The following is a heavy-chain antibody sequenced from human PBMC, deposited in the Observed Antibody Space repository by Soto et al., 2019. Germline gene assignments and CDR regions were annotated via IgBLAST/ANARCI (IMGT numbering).Heavy chain of an antibody. CDR3: AKGFRAGYYGMDV. CDR1: GFTFSSYA. Sequence: VGSLRLSCAASGFTFSSYAMSWVRQAPGKGLEWVSAIIGSGGSTYYADSVKVRFTISRDNSKNTLYLQMNSLRAEDTAVYYCAKGFRAGYYGMDVWGQGTTVTVSS. D-gene: IGHD3-10*01. V-gene: IGHV3-23*01. J-gene: IGHJ6*02. CDR2: IIGSGGST.